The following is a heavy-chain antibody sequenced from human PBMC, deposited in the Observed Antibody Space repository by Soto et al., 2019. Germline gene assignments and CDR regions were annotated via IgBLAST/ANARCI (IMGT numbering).Heavy chain of an antibody. J-gene: IGHJ4*02. Sequence: QVQLVQSGAEVKKPGASVKVSCKASGYTFTSYGISWVRQAPGQGLEWMGWISAYNGNTNYAQKLQGRVTMTTDTSTSTAYMELRSLRSDDTAVYYCARNPFTYYYDSSGYYYFDYWGQGTLVTVSS. D-gene: IGHD3-22*01. CDR3: ARNPFTYYYDSSGYYYFDY. CDR2: ISAYNGNT. CDR1: GYTFTSYG. V-gene: IGHV1-18*01.